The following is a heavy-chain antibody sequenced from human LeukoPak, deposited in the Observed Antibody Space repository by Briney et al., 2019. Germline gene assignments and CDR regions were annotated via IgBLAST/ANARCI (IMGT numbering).Heavy chain of an antibody. CDR3: ARKTYCSGGRCYGENWFDP. D-gene: IGHD2-15*01. V-gene: IGHV4-59*08. CDR1: GGSISGYH. Sequence: SETLSLTCTVTGGSISGYHWNWIRQSPGKGLEWIANIYYTGNADYNPSLKSRVTISVDASKNEISLILSSVTAADTAVYYCARKTYCSGGRCYGENWFDPWGQGTLVTVSS. CDR2: IYYTGNA. J-gene: IGHJ5*02.